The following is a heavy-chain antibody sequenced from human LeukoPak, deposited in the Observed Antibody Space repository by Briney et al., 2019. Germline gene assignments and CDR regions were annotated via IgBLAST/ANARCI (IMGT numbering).Heavy chain of an antibody. J-gene: IGHJ6*02. CDR1: GGSISSYY. V-gene: IGHV4-59*01. CDR2: IYDSGST. Sequence: PSETLSLTCTVSGGSISSYYWSWIRQPPGKGLEWIGYIYDSGSTNYNPSLKSRVTISVDTSKNQFSLKLSSVTAADTAVYYCARVGGTSYYYYGMDVWGQGTTVTVSS. CDR3: ARVGGTSYYYYGMDV. D-gene: IGHD2-2*01.